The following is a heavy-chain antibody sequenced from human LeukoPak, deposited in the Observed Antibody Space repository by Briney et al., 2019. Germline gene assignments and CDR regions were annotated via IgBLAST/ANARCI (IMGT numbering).Heavy chain of an antibody. CDR3: ARGYQLFRF. J-gene: IGHJ4*02. V-gene: IGHV4-59*01. CDR1: GGSISSYY. D-gene: IGHD2-2*01. CDR2: IYYSGST. Sequence: SETLSLTCTVSGGSISSYYWSWIRQPPGKGLEWIGYIYYSGSTNYNPSLKSRVTISVDTSKNQFSLKLSSVTAADTAVYYCARGYQLFRFWGQGTLVTVSS.